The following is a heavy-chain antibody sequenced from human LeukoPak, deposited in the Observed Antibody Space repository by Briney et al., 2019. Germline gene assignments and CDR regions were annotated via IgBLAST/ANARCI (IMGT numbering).Heavy chain of an antibody. D-gene: IGHD6-13*01. J-gene: IGHJ4*02. Sequence: ASVKVSCKASGYTFTGYYMHWVRQAPGQGLEWMGWINPNSGGTNYAQKFQGRVTMTRDTSISTAYMELSRLRSDDTAVYYCAREGAAAAGPILFDYWGQGTLVTVSS. CDR3: AREGAAAAGPILFDY. CDR2: INPNSGGT. CDR1: GYTFTGYY. V-gene: IGHV1-2*02.